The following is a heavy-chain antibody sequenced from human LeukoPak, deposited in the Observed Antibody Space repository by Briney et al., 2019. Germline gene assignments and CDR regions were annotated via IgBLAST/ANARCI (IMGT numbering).Heavy chain of an antibody. CDR1: GGSISSYY. V-gene: IGHV4-59*01. J-gene: IGHJ4*02. CDR3: ARCGRFFGY. CDR2: IYYSGST. Sequence: SETLSLTCTVSGGSISSYYWSWIRQPPGKGLEWIGYIYYSGSTNYNPSLKSRVTISVDTSNTHFSLKLSSVTAADTAVYYCARCGRFFGYWGQGTLVTVSS. D-gene: IGHD2-21*01.